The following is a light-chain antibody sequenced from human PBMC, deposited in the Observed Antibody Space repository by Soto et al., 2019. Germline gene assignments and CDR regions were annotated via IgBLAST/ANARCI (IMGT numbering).Light chain of an antibody. Sequence: DIQVTQSPSSLSASVGDRVTITCQASQAITNHLNWYQHKPGKAPKRLICDSSDLETGVPSRFSGSGSGTYFTLTISSLQPEDIATYYCQKHDGVPQFGPGTRIDIK. CDR1: QAITNH. J-gene: IGKJ3*01. V-gene: IGKV1-33*01. CDR3: QKHDGVPQ. CDR2: DSS.